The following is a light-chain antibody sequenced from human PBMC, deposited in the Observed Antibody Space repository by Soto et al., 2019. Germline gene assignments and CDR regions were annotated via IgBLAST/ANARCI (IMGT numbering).Light chain of an antibody. J-gene: IGKJ4*01. CDR1: HDIGQS. CDR2: AAS. V-gene: IGKV1-9*01. CDR3: QQLNSYSPRLI. Sequence: IQLTQSPSSLSASVGDRVTITCRASHDIGQSLAWYQQEPGKAPKVLIYAASTLHSGVPSRFRGSGSGTDFTLTITSLQPEDLATYYCQQLNSYSPRLIFGGGTKVDIK.